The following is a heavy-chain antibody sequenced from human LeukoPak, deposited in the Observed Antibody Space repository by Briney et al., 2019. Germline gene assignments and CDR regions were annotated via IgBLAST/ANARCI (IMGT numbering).Heavy chain of an antibody. V-gene: IGHV3-23*01. J-gene: IGHJ5*01. CDR2: ISGSCDST. D-gene: IGHD2-2*01. CDR1: GFTFSSYA. CDR3: AKDRHAPGRYCSSTTCFPFYS. Sequence: GGFLRPSCAASGFTFSSYAMSWGRQAPGKGVGWVSTISGSCDSTYYADSVKGRFTISRDNSKSTLYLQMNSLRAEDTAVYYCAKDRHAPGRYCSSTTCFPFYSWGQGTLVTVSS.